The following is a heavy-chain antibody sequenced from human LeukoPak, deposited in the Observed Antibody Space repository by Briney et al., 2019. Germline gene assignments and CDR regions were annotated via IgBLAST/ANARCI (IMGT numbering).Heavy chain of an antibody. CDR1: GGTFSSYA. J-gene: IGHJ4*02. D-gene: IGHD5-12*01. Sequence: SVKVSCKASGGTFSSYAIRWVRQAPGQGLEWMGRIIPILGIANYAQKFQGRVTITADKSTSTAYMELSSLRSEDTAVYYCARGSEVAGYSTYYFDYWGQGTLVTVSS. CDR2: IIPILGIA. V-gene: IGHV1-69*04. CDR3: ARGSEVAGYSTYYFDY.